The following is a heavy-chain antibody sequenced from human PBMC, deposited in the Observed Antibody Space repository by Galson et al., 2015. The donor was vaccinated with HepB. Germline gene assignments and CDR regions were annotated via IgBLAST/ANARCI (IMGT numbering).Heavy chain of an antibody. CDR2: IWYDGSNK. D-gene: IGHD1-26*01. CDR3: ARDPGVGPIVGAIGYYFDY. CDR1: GFTFSSYG. J-gene: IGHJ4*02. Sequence: SLRLSCAASGFTFSSYGMHWVRQAPGKGLEWVAVIWYDGSNKYYADSVKGRFTISRDNSKNTLYLQMNSLRAEDTAVYYCARDPGVGPIVGAIGYYFDYWGQGTLVTVSS. V-gene: IGHV3-33*08.